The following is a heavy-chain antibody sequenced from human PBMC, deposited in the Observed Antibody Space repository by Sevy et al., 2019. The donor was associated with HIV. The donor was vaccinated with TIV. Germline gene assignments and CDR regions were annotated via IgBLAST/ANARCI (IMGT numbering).Heavy chain of an antibody. V-gene: IGHV3-66*01. Sequence: GGSLRLSCAASGLSVSDNYMNWVRQAPGKGLELVSVIYSDGRTYYADSAKGRFTISKDNSKNTLYLHMNNLRPEETAVYYRGGDRYYDDSGYYYYYYGMDVCGQGTTVTASS. CDR1: GLSVSDNY. J-gene: IGHJ6*02. D-gene: IGHD3-22*01. CDR3: GGDRYYDDSGYYYYYYGMDV. CDR2: IYSDGRT.